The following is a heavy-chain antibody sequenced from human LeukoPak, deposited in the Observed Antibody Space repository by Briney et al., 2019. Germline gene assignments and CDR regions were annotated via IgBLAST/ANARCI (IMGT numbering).Heavy chain of an antibody. CDR2: ITGSSSTI. Sequence: GGSLRLSCAASGFTFSSYSMNWVRQAAGKGLEWVSYITGSSSTINYADSVKGRFTISRDKAKNSLCLQMNSLRAEDTAVYYCARTGLGMYSFDSWGQGTLVTVSS. CDR3: ARTGLGMYSFDS. J-gene: IGHJ4*02. V-gene: IGHV3-48*01. D-gene: IGHD3/OR15-3a*01. CDR1: GFTFSSYS.